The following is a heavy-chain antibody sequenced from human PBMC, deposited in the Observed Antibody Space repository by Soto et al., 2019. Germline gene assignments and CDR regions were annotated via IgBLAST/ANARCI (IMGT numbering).Heavy chain of an antibody. D-gene: IGHD3-16*01. J-gene: IGHJ6*02. CDR2: IIPILGET. CDR1: RTIFSSYT. CDR3: ARGLGGRMDD. Sequence: QVQLVQSGAEVKKPGSSVRVSCKASRTIFSSYTISWLRQSPVQGLEWMGRIIPILGETNSAQKFQGRVTLTAAKSTNTAYRELNSVRLEDTAVYYCARGLGGRMDDWGQGTTVTVSS. V-gene: IGHV1-69*08.